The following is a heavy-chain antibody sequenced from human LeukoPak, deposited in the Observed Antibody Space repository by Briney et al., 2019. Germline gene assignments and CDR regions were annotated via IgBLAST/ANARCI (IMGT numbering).Heavy chain of an antibody. CDR2: IIPILGIA. CDR1: GYTFTSYD. Sequence: ASVKVSCKASGYTFTSYDINWVRQAPGQGLEWMGRIIPILGIANYAQKFQGRVTITADKSTSTAYMELSSLRSEDTAVYYCAGGRAYYYDSSGLFRFDPWGQGTLVTVSS. V-gene: IGHV1-69*04. D-gene: IGHD3-22*01. CDR3: AGGRAYYYDSSGLFRFDP. J-gene: IGHJ5*02.